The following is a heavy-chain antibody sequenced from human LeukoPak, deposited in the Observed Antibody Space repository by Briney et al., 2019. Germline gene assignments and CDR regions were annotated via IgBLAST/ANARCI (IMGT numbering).Heavy chain of an antibody. J-gene: IGHJ6*02. Sequence: ASVKVSCKASGYTFTGYYMHWVRQAPGQGLEWMGRINPNSGGTNYAQKFQGGVTMTRDTSISTAYMELSRLRSDDTAVYYCARAGAGGPYYYYGMDVWGQGTTVTVSS. V-gene: IGHV1-2*06. CDR3: ARAGAGGPYYYYGMDV. D-gene: IGHD1-26*01. CDR2: INPNSGGT. CDR1: GYTFTGYY.